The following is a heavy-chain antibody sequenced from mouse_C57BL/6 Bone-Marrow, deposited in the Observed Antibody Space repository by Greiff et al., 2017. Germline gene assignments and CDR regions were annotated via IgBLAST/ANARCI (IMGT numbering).Heavy chain of an antibody. V-gene: IGHV5-6*01. Sequence: EVQGVESGGDLVKPGGSLKLSCEASGFTFSSYGMSWVRQTPDKRLEWVATISSGGSYTYYTDSVKGRFTISRDNAKNTLYLQMSSLKSEDTAMYYGARRDDYDYYYAMDYWGQGTSVTVSS. CDR3: ARRDDYDYYYAMDY. J-gene: IGHJ4*01. D-gene: IGHD2-4*01. CDR2: ISSGGSYT. CDR1: GFTFSSYG.